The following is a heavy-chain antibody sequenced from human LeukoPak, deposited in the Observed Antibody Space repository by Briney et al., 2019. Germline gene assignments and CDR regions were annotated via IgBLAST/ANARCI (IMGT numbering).Heavy chain of an antibody. Sequence: PSETLSLTCTVSGGSISSYYWSCIWQPPGKGLEWIGYISYSGSTNSYPSLKSRVTISVDTSKNQVSLNLSSVTAADTAVYYCARATTVTTYYYYGMDVWGPGTTVTVSS. D-gene: IGHD4-4*01. CDR1: GGSISSYY. V-gene: IGHV4-59*01. CDR3: ARATTVTTYYYYGMDV. J-gene: IGHJ6*02. CDR2: ISYSGST.